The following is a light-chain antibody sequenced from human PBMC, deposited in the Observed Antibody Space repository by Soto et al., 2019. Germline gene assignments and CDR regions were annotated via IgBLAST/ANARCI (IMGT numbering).Light chain of an antibody. CDR3: QQYGSSPPIT. V-gene: IGKV3-20*01. CDR2: GAS. CDR1: QSVSSSY. Sequence: EIVLTQSPGTLSLYPGERATLSCRASQSVSSSYLAWYQQKPGQAPRLLIYGASSRTAGIPARFSGSGSGTDFTLTISRLEPEDFAAYYCQQYGSSPPITFGQGTRLEIK. J-gene: IGKJ5*01.